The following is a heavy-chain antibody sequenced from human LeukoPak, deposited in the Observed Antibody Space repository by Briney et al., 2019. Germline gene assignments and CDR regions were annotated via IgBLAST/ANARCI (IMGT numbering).Heavy chain of an antibody. D-gene: IGHD5-18*01. J-gene: IGHJ4*02. CDR1: GGSISSYY. V-gene: IGHV4-4*07. CDR3: ARDIRGYSYGYSFDY. Sequence: SETLSLTCTVSGGSISSYYWSWIRQPAGKGLEWIGRIYTSGSTTYHPSLKSRVTMSVDTSKNQFSLKLSSVTAADTAVYYCARDIRGYSYGYSFDYWGQGTLVTVSS. CDR2: IYTSGST.